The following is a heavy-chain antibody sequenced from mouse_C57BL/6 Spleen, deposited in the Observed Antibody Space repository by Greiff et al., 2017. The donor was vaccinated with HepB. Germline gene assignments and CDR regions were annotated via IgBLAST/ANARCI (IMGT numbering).Heavy chain of an antibody. CDR2: IDPSDSYT. J-gene: IGHJ1*03. CDR1: GYTFTSYW. CDR3: ARDEKGYFDV. V-gene: IGHV1-69*01. Sequence: QVQLQQPGAELVMPGASVKLSCKASGYTFTSYWMHWVKQRPGQGLEWIGEIDPSDSYTNYNQKFKGKSTLTVDKSSSTAYMQLSSLTSEYSAVYYCARDEKGYFDVWGTGTTVTVSS.